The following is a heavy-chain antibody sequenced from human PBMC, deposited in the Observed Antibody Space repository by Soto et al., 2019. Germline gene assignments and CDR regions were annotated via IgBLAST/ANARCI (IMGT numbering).Heavy chain of an antibody. CDR1: GGTFSNYI. Sequence: QVQLVQSGAEVKKPGSSVKVSCKASGGTFSNYILNWVRQAPGQGLEWMGEIIPVFATTNYAQKFQGRVSITADESTSTAYMELSSLRAEDTAVFYCARTDLRYCSGGACYKGFDYWGQGTLVTVSS. CDR3: ARTDLRYCSGGACYKGFDY. CDR2: IIPVFATT. D-gene: IGHD2-15*01. J-gene: IGHJ4*02. V-gene: IGHV1-69*01.